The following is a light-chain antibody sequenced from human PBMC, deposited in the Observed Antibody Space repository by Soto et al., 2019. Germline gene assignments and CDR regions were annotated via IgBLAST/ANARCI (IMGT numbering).Light chain of an antibody. V-gene: IGKV1-33*01. CDR3: QQYENRPYT. CDR2: DAS. CDR1: QYISKF. J-gene: IGKJ3*01. Sequence: DIPMTQSPSSLSASIGDRVSFTCQASQYISKFLNWYQHKPGQAPSLLIYDASKSHFGVPSRFSGSGSGTDFTFTISSLQPEDNATYYCQQYENRPYTFGPGTKVDVK.